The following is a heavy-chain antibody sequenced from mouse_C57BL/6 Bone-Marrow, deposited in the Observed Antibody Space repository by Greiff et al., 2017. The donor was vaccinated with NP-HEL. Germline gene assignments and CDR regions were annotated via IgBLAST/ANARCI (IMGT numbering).Heavy chain of an antibody. Sequence: EVQVVESGGDLVKPGGSLKLSCAASGFTFSSYGMSWVRQTPDKRLEWVATISSGGSYTYYPDSVKGRFTISRDNAKNTLYLQMSSLKSEDTAMYYVARHEVTTADWGQGTLVTVSA. D-gene: IGHD2-5*01. V-gene: IGHV5-6*01. CDR1: GFTFSSYG. J-gene: IGHJ3*01. CDR2: ISSGGSYT. CDR3: ARHEVTTAD.